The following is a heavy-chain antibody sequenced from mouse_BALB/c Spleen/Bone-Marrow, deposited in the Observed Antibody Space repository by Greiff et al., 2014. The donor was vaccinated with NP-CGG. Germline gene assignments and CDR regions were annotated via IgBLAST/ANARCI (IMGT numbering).Heavy chain of an antibody. CDR3: ARHAYGNSYWYFDV. CDR2: IYPGDGDT. J-gene: IGHJ1*01. V-gene: IGHV1-82*01. CDR1: GYAFSSSW. Sequence: VQLQQSGPELVKPGASVKIFCKASGYAFSSSWMNWVKQRPGQGLEWIGRIYPGDGDTNYNGKFKGKATLTADKSSSTAYMQLSSLTSVDSAVYFCARHAYGNSYWYFDVWGAGTTVTVSS. D-gene: IGHD2-1*01.